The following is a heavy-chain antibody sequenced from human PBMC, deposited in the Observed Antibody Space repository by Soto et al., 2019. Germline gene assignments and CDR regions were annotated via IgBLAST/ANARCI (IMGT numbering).Heavy chain of an antibody. Sequence: QVQLVESGGGVVQPGRSLRLSCAASGFTFSINDMHWVRQAPGRGLEWVAVISNDGNNKYYADSVKGRFTLSRDNSKNMVYLQMDSPRVEDTAVYYCAKDHQTYNWDYLFDSWGPGTLVTVSS. CDR3: AKDHQTYNWDYLFDS. J-gene: IGHJ4*02. D-gene: IGHD1-7*01. CDR1: GFTFSIND. CDR2: ISNDGNNK. V-gene: IGHV3-30*18.